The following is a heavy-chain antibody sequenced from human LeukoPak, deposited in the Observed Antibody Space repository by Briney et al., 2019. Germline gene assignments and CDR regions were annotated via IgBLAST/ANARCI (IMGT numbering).Heavy chain of an antibody. V-gene: IGHV3-21*01. CDR2: ISSSSSYM. CDR1: GFTFSSYS. CDR3: ARRSEWSGSYQPFDS. Sequence: PGGSLRLSCAASGFTFSSYSMNWVRQAPGKGLEWVSSISSSSSYMYYADSVKGRFTISRDNAKNSLYLQMNSLRAEDTAVYYCARRSEWSGSYQPFDSWGQGTPVTVSS. D-gene: IGHD1-26*01. J-gene: IGHJ4*02.